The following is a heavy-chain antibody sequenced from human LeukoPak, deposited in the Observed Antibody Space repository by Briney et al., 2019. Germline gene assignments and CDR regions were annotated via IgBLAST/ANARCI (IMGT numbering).Heavy chain of an antibody. V-gene: IGHV1-2*02. CDR2: INPNSGGT. D-gene: IGHD6-13*01. Sequence: ASVKVSCKASGYTFTGYYMHWLRRAPGQGLEWMGWINPNSGGTNYAQKFQGRVTMTRDTSISTAYMELSRLRSDDTAVYYCARDGVAAADSASDIWGQGTMVTVSS. J-gene: IGHJ3*02. CDR3: ARDGVAAADSASDI. CDR1: GYTFTGYY.